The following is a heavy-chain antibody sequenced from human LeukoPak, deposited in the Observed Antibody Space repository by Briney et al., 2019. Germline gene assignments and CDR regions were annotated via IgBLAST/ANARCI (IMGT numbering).Heavy chain of an antibody. J-gene: IGHJ3*02. CDR3: AREGSTTDAFDI. Sequence: SVKVSCKASGGTFSSYAISWVRQAPGQGLEWIGGIIPIFGTADYAQKFQGRVTITTDESTSTAYMELSSLRSEDTAVYYCAREGSTTDAFDIWGQGTMLTVSS. D-gene: IGHD4-11*01. CDR1: GGTFSSYA. V-gene: IGHV1-69*05. CDR2: IIPIFGTA.